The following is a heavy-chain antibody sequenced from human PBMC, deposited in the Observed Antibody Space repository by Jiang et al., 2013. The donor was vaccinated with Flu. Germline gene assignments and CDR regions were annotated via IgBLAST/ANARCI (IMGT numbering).Heavy chain of an antibody. CDR1: GFSLSTSGMC. J-gene: IGHJ4*02. D-gene: IGHD3-22*01. CDR2: IDWDDDK. CDR3: ARSSLHYYDSSAYSSFDY. Sequence: KPTQTLTLTCTFFGFSLSTSGMCVSWIRQPPGKALEWLALIDWDDDKYYSTSLKTRLTISKDTSKNQVVLTMTNMDPVDTATYYCARSSLHYYDSSAYSSFDYWGQGTLVTVSS. V-gene: IGHV2-70*01.